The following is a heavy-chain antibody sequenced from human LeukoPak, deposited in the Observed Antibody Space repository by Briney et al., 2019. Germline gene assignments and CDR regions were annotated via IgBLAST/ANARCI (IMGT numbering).Heavy chain of an antibody. Sequence: SVKVSCKASGGTFSSYAISWVRQAPGQGLEWMGRIIPILGIANYAQKFQGRVTITADKSTSTAYMELSSLRSEDTAVYYCARDKANWYFDLWGRGTLVTVSS. CDR1: GGTFSSYA. J-gene: IGHJ2*01. V-gene: IGHV1-69*04. CDR2: IIPILGIA. CDR3: ARDKANWYFDL.